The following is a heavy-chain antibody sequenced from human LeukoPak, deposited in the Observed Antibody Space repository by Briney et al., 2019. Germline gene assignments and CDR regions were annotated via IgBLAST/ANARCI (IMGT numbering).Heavy chain of an antibody. J-gene: IGHJ4*02. CDR2: IYHSGST. CDR3: ARNEQRLLVDY. Sequence: SETLSLTCAVSGYSISSGYYWGWIRQPPGKGLEWIGSIYHSGSTYYNPSLKSRVTISVDTSKNQFSLKLSSVTAADTAVYYCARNEQRLLVDYWGQGTLVTVSS. CDR1: GYSISSGYY. D-gene: IGHD6-25*01. V-gene: IGHV4-38-2*01.